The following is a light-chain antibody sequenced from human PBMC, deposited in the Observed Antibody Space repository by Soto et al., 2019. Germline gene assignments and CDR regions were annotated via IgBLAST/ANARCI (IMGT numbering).Light chain of an antibody. CDR3: MQGTYWPFT. CDR1: QSLGYSDGNTY. CDR2: KVS. Sequence: DVLMTQSPLSLPVTLGQSACISCKSSQSLGYSDGNTYVNWFQQRTGQPPRRLIYKVSERDSGVPDRFSGSGSGTDFTLTISRVEAEDVGVYFCMQGTYWPFTFGAGTKVDF. J-gene: IGKJ3*01. V-gene: IGKV2-30*01.